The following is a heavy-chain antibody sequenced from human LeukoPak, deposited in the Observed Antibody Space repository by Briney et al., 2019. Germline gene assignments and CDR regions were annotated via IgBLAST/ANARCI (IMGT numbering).Heavy chain of an antibody. V-gene: IGHV4-61*02. Sequence: SQTLSLTCTVSGGSISSGSYYWSWIRQPAGKGLQWIGRIYTSGSTNYNPSLKSRVTISVDTPKNQFSLRLSSVTAADTAVYYCARHSYYDFLWDYWGQGTLVTVSS. D-gene: IGHD3-3*01. J-gene: IGHJ4*02. CDR1: GGSISSGSYY. CDR2: IYTSGST. CDR3: ARHSYYDFLWDY.